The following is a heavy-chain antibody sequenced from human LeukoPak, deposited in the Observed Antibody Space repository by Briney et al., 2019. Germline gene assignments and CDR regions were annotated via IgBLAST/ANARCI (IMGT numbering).Heavy chain of an antibody. Sequence: ASVKVSCKASGYTFTGYYIHWVRQAPGQGLEWVGWINPNSGDTHYAQKFQGRVSMTTDTSISAAYMELSRLISDDTAVYYCAKDRHSSTWYQVDYWGQGTLVTVSS. V-gene: IGHV1-2*02. CDR1: GYTFTGYY. CDR3: AKDRHSSTWYQVDY. J-gene: IGHJ4*02. CDR2: INPNSGDT. D-gene: IGHD6-13*01.